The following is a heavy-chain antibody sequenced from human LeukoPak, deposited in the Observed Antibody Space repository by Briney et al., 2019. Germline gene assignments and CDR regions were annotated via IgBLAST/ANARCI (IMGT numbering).Heavy chain of an antibody. Sequence: PSETLSLTCAVSGGSISSSNWWSWVRQPPGKGLEWIGEIYHSGSTNYNPSLKSRVTISVDKSKNQFSLKLSSVTAADTAVYYCASAQGGYCSGGSCYGWGQGTMVIVSS. CDR3: ASAQGGYCSGGSCYG. J-gene: IGHJ3*01. CDR2: IYHSGST. V-gene: IGHV4-4*02. CDR1: GGSISSSNW. D-gene: IGHD2-15*01.